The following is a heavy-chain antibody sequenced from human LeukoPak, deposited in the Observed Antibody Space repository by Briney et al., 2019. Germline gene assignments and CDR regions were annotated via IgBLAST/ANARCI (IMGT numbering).Heavy chain of an antibody. D-gene: IGHD6-19*01. CDR1: GFTFSSDYS. J-gene: IGHJ3*02. CDR2: ITSSSTYI. Sequence: GGSLRLSCAASGFTFSSDYSMNWVRQAPGKGLEWVSCITSSSTYIYYADSVKGRFTISRDNAKNSLYLQMNSLRAEDTAVYYCARAGSSGFDAFDTWGQGTMVTVSS. CDR3: ARAGSSGFDAFDT. V-gene: IGHV3-21*01.